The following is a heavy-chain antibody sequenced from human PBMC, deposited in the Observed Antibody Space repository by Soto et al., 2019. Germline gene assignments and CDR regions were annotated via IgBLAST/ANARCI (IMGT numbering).Heavy chain of an antibody. Sequence: PSETLSLTCAVYGGSFSSYYWSWIRQPPGKGLEWIGEIHHSGSTNYNPSLKSRVTISVDTSKTQFSLKLSSVTAADTAVYYCARHELWLRYWGQGTLVTVSS. CDR2: IHHSGST. CDR3: ARHELWLRY. CDR1: GGSFSSYY. J-gene: IGHJ4*02. V-gene: IGHV4-34*01. D-gene: IGHD5-18*01.